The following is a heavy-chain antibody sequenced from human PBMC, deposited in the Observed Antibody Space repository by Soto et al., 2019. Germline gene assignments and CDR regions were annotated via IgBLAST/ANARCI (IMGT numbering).Heavy chain of an antibody. V-gene: IGHV3-23*01. D-gene: IGHD6-13*01. CDR2: ISGSAGST. CDR3: AKTFGSNWLPEY. Sequence: EVQLLESGGDLVQPGGSLRLSCAASGFTFSSYGMNWVRQAPGKGLEWVAAISGSAGSTYYADSVKGRFSTSRDNSESTLYLQMTSLRVEDTAVYYCAKTFGSNWLPEYWGQGTLVTVSS. J-gene: IGHJ4*02. CDR1: GFTFSSYG.